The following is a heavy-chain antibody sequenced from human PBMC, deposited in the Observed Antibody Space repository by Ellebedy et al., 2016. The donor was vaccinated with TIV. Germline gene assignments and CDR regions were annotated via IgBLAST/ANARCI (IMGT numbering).Heavy chain of an antibody. CDR2: FDPEDGET. V-gene: IGHV1-24*01. CDR3: ARGAWVDYYDSSGYPEDY. CDR1: GYTLTELS. D-gene: IGHD3-22*01. J-gene: IGHJ4*02. Sequence: ASVKVSCXVSGYTLTELSMHWVRQAPGKGLEWMGGFDPEDGETIYAQKFQGRVTMTEDTSTDTAYMELSSLRSEDTAVYYCARGAWVDYYDSSGYPEDYWGQGTLVTVSS.